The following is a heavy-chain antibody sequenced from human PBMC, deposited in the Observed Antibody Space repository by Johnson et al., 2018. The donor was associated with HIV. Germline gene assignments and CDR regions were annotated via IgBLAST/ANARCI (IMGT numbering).Heavy chain of an antibody. CDR2: ISYHGSNK. Sequence: QVQLVESGGGVVQPGRSLRLSCAPSGFTFSRYAMHWVRQAPGKGLEWVAVISYHGSNKYYADSVKGRFNISRDNSKNTLYLQMNSLRTEDTAVYYCARVWGTYYNFWSGTLPFYAFDIWGQGTMVTVSS. CDR3: ARVWGTYYNFWSGTLPFYAFDI. D-gene: IGHD3-3*01. CDR1: GFTFSRYA. J-gene: IGHJ3*02. V-gene: IGHV3-30*14.